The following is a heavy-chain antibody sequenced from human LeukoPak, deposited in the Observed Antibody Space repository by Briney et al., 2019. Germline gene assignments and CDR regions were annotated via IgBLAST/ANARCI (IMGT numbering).Heavy chain of an antibody. CDR3: ASSPGDY. CDR1: GGSISSHY. CDR2: IYYSGST. J-gene: IGHJ4*02. V-gene: IGHV4-59*11. Sequence: SETLSLTCTVSGGSISSHYWSWIRQPPGKGLEWIGYIYYSGSTNYNPSLKSRVTISVDTSKNQFSLKLSSVTAADTAVYYCASSPGDYWGQGTLVTVSS.